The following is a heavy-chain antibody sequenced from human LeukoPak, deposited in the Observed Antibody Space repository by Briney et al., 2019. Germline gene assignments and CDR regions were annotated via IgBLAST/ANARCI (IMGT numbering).Heavy chain of an antibody. Sequence: GGSLRLSCAASGFTLSSYAMSWVRQAPGKGLEWVSAISISGNTYHADSVKGRFTISRDNAKNSLYLQMNSLRAEDTAVYYCAELGITMIGGVWGKGTTVTISS. CDR2: ISISGNT. CDR3: AELGITMIGGV. CDR1: GFTLSSYA. J-gene: IGHJ6*04. D-gene: IGHD3-10*02. V-gene: IGHV3-23*01.